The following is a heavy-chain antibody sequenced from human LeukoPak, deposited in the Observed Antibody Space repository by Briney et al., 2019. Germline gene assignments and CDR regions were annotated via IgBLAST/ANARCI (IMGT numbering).Heavy chain of an antibody. CDR3: ARGDKLRSQGIPVAGTHYFDY. J-gene: IGHJ4*02. CDR2: INHSGST. CDR1: GGSFSGYS. V-gene: IGHV4-34*01. D-gene: IGHD6-19*01. Sequence: PSETLSLTCAVYGGSFSGYSWNWIRQPPGKGLEWIGEINHSGSTNYNPSLKSRVTMSVGTSKNQFSLKLSSVTAADTAVYYCARGDKLRSQGIPVAGTHYFDYWGQGTLVTVSS.